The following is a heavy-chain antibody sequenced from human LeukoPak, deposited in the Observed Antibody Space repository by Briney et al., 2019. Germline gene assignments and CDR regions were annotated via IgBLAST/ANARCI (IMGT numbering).Heavy chain of an antibody. V-gene: IGHV1-18*01. CDR1: GYTFTSYG. J-gene: IGHJ4*02. D-gene: IGHD3-22*01. CDR2: ISAYNGNT. Sequence: ASVKVSCKASGYTFTSYGISWVRQAPGQGLEWMGWISAYNGNTNYAQKLQGRITMTRDTSTSTVYMELSSLRSEDTAVYYCARGYDSSGYYADPFDYWGQGTLVTVSS. CDR3: ARGYDSSGYYADPFDY.